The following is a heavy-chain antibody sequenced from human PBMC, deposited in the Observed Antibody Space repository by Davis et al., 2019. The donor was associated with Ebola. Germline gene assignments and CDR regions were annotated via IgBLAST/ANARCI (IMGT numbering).Heavy chain of an antibody. V-gene: IGHV3-23*05. D-gene: IGHD3-10*01. Sequence: PGGSLRLSCEISGLISSNYVMYWVRQPSGKGLEWISASETGDTNFNANYADSVKGRFTIIRDNSRNTVFLQMNSLRVEDTAVYYCAKIGVRHSGDYWGQGTLVTVSS. J-gene: IGHJ4*02. CDR1: GLISSNYV. CDR3: AKIGVRHSGDY. CDR2: SETGDTNFNA.